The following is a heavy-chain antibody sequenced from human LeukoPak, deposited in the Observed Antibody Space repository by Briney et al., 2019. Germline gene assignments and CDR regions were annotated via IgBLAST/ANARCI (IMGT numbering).Heavy chain of an antibody. J-gene: IGHJ4*02. D-gene: IGHD1-7*01. Sequence: PSETLSLTYAVYGGSFSGYYWSWIRQPPGKGLEWIGEINHSGSTNYNPSLKSRVTISVDTSKNQFSLKLSSVTAADTAVYYCARGRTKDYWGQGTLVTVSS. V-gene: IGHV4-34*01. CDR1: GGSFSGYY. CDR2: INHSGST. CDR3: ARGRTKDY.